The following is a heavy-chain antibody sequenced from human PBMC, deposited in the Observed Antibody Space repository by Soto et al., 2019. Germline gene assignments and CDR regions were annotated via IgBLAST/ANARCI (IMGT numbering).Heavy chain of an antibody. D-gene: IGHD6-13*01. CDR3: ARVSIIALDAFDI. V-gene: IGHV1-46*01. CDR2: INPSGSST. CDR1: GYTFTDYY. Sequence: QVQLVQSEAEVRKPGASVKLSCKASGYTFTDYYIHWVRQAPGQGLEWMGIINPSGSSTVYSQKFXXRXXMTRATSTSTVHMEVSSLRSEDTAVYYCARVSIIALDAFDIWGQGTMVTVSS. J-gene: IGHJ3*02.